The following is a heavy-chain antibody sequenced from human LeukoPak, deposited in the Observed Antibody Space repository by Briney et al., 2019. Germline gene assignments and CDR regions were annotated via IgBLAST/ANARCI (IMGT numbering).Heavy chain of an antibody. CDR3: ARGRSITDYNYLYY. Sequence: ASVKVSCKASGYTFTSYDINWVRQATGQGLEWMGWMNPNSGNTGYAQKFQGRVTMTRNTSISTAYMELSSLRSEDTAGYYCARGRSITDYNYLYYWGPGTLVTVSS. CDR2: MNPNSGNT. J-gene: IGHJ4*01. V-gene: IGHV1-8*01. CDR1: GYTFTSYD. D-gene: IGHD6-6*01.